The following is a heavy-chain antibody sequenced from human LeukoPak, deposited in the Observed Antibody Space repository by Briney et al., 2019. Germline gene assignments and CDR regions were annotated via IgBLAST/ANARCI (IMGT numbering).Heavy chain of an antibody. Sequence: SETLSLTCTVSGGSITSYYWSWIRQPPGKGLEWIGYIYYSGSANYNPSLKSRVTISVDTSKNQFSLKLSSVTAADTAVYYCARVPAITMMALRTAGAFDIWGQGTMVTVSS. J-gene: IGHJ3*02. CDR1: GGSITSYY. D-gene: IGHD3-22*01. CDR2: IYYSGSA. CDR3: ARVPAITMMALRTAGAFDI. V-gene: IGHV4-59*01.